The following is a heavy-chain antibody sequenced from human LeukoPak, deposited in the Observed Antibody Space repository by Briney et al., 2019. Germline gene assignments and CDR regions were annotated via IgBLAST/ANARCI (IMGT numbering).Heavy chain of an antibody. V-gene: IGHV4-59*01. D-gene: IGHD6-19*01. J-gene: IGHJ4*02. Sequence: SETLSLTCTVSGGSMSNYYWSWIRQPPGKGLEWIGDIYYSGSTNYNPSLTSRVTISVDASKNQFSLKLNSVTAADTAVYYCARGWDGIAVAGSFDYWGQGTLVTVSS. CDR3: ARGWDGIAVAGSFDY. CDR1: GGSMSNYY. CDR2: IYYSGST.